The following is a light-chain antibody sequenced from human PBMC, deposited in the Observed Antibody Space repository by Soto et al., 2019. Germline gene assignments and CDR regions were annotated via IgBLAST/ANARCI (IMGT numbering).Light chain of an antibody. Sequence: DLERSQSPGCVSGWCGVEVSIXXGASQGISTCLGWYQQKPGKAPKLXIYGASSLQSWVPSTFSGSGSATDFTLTSSTLQPQDFATYYCQHTDSFPRTFGRGTKVDIK. J-gene: IGKJ4*01. CDR1: QGISTC. V-gene: IGKV1D-12*01. CDR2: GAS. CDR3: QHTDSFPRT.